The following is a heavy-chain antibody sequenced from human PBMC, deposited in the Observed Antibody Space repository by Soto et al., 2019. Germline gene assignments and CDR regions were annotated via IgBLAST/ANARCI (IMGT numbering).Heavy chain of an antibody. J-gene: IGHJ4*02. CDR3: VRGDGDYNEGNGYLARH. Sequence: EVQLLASGGGLVQPGVSLRLSCVASGFTFSSYWMHWVRQAPGNGQLWVSRIKSDGSGTYYAYSVQGRLTISRDNAKNPLYLQMNSLRAEDTAVYYCVRGDGDYNEGNGYLARHWGEGTLVTVSS. CDR2: IKSDGSGT. CDR1: GFTFSSYW. D-gene: IGHD5-18*01. V-gene: IGHV3-74*01.